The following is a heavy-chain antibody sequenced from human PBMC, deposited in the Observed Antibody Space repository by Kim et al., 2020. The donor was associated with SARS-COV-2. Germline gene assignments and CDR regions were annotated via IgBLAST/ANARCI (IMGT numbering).Heavy chain of an antibody. CDR2: IYYSGST. J-gene: IGHJ4*02. D-gene: IGHD5-12*01. CDR1: GGSISSSSYY. V-gene: IGHV4-39*01. Sequence: SETLSLTCTVSGGSISSSSYYWGWIRQPPGKGLEWIGSIYYSGSTYYNPSLKSRVTISVDTSKNQFSLKLSSVTAADTAVYYCAIQNGRWLQLAAYFDYWGQGTLVTVSS. CDR3: AIQNGRWLQLAAYFDY.